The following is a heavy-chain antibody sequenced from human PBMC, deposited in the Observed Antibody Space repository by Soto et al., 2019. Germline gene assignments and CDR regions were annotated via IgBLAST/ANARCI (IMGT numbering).Heavy chain of an antibody. CDR1: VGSVSSGGYF. J-gene: IGHJ6*02. CDR2: SFHMGST. CDR3: ARGDAGYYGMDV. V-gene: IGHV4-30-2*01. Sequence: PSETLSLTGAVSVGSVSSGGYFWSWFLQPPGKDLERIGYSFHMGSTSYNPPLKSRVIISVDRSKNQFSLKLSSVTTADTAVYYCARGDAGYYGMDVWGQGTTVTVSS.